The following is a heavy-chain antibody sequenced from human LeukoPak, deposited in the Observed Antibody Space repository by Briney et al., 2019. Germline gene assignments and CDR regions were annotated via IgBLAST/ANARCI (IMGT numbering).Heavy chain of an antibody. CDR2: IYTSGST. CDR3: ARGPYCSSSSPIPCAFDI. Sequence: SQTLSLTCTVSGGSISSGSSYWSWIRQPAGTGLEWIGRIYTSGSTNYNPSLKSRVTISVDTSKNQFSLKLSSVTAADTAVYYCARGPYCSSSSPIPCAFDIWGQGTMVTVSS. V-gene: IGHV4-61*02. D-gene: IGHD2-2*01. J-gene: IGHJ3*02. CDR1: GGSISSGSSY.